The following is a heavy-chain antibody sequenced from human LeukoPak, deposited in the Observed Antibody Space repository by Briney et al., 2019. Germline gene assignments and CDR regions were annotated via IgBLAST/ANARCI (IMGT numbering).Heavy chain of an antibody. J-gene: IGHJ4*02. D-gene: IGHD3-3*01. CDR2: ISSSSSYI. Sequence: GGSLRLSCAASGFTFSSYSMNWVCQAPGKGLEWVSSISSSSSYIYYADSVKGRVTISRDNAKNSLYLKMNSLRAEDRAVYYCARDMGSYDFWSGYPYYFAYWGQGTLVTVSS. CDR3: ARDMGSYDFWSGYPYYFAY. V-gene: IGHV3-21*01. CDR1: GFTFSSYS.